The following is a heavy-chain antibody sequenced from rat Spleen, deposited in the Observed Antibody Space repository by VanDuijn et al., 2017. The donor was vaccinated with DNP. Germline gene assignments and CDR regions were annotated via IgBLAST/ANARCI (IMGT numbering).Heavy chain of an antibody. J-gene: IGHJ4*01. CDR3: ARQDYGYNPPYAMDA. V-gene: IGHV5-7*01. D-gene: IGHD1-9*01. Sequence: EVQLVESGGGLVQPGRSLKLSCAASGFTFSDYNMAWVRQAPKKGLEWVATISYDGSSTYYRDSVKGRFTISRDTAKSSLYLQMNSLRSEDTATYYCARQDYGYNPPYAMDAWGQGTSVTVSS. CDR1: GFTFSDYN. CDR2: ISYDGSST.